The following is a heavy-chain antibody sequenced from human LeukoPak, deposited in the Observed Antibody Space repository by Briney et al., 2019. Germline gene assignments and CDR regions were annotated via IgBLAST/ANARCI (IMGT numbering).Heavy chain of an antibody. D-gene: IGHD3-10*01. V-gene: IGHV1-24*01. J-gene: IGHJ6*02. CDR2: FDPEDGET. CDR1: GYTLTELS. CDR3: ETVLWFGDNNV. Sequence: GASVNVSCTVCGYTLTELSMHWVRQAPGKGLEWMGGFDPEDGETIYAQKFQGRVTMTEDTSTDTAYMELSSLRSEDTAVYYCETVLWFGDNNVWGQGTTVTVSS.